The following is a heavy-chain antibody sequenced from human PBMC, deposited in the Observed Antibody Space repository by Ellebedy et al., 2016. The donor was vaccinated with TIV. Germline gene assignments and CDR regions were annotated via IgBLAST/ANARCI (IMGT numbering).Heavy chain of an antibody. CDR1: RYTFTGYY. CDR3: ARAAAGTTPLGH. CDR2: INPNSGGT. D-gene: IGHD6-13*01. V-gene: IGHV1-2*04. J-gene: IGHJ4*02. Sequence: ASVKVSXKASRYTFTGYYMHWVRQAPGQGLEWMGWINPNSGGTNYAQKFQGWVTMTRDTSISTAYMELSRLRSDDTAVYYCARAAAGTTPLGHWGQGTLVTVSS.